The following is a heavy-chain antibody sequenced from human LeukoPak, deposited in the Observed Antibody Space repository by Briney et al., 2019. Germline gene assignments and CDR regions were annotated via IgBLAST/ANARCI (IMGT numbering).Heavy chain of an antibody. CDR3: ARDSNSAGDY. V-gene: IGHV3-33*01. D-gene: IGHD3-10*01. CDR2: TWFDGTEK. Sequence: GGSLRLSCAASGFVFSGYAMLWVRQVPGKGLEWVALTWFDGTEKFYADSVKGRFTIPRDNSRNTVDLQMNSLRVEDTAVYYCARDSNSAGDYWGQGTLVTVSS. J-gene: IGHJ4*02. CDR1: GFVFSGYA.